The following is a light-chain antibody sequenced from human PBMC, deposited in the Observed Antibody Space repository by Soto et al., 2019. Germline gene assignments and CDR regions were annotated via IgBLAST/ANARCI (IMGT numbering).Light chain of an antibody. CDR1: TSNIGSNS. J-gene: IGLJ3*02. V-gene: IGLV1-44*01. CDR3: AAWDDSLLGM. Sequence: QSVLTQPPSASGAPGQRVTISCSGSTSNIGSNSVNWYQQVPGTAPRLLIYGSNQRPSGVPDRFSASKSGTSASLVFSGLQSEDEASYYCAAWDDSLLGMFGGGTKLTVL. CDR2: GSN.